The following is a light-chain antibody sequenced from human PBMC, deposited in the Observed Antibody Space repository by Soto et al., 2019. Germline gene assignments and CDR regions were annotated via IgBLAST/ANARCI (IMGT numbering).Light chain of an antibody. CDR2: EDN. V-gene: IGLV6-57*04. CDR3: QSYDSSTVV. J-gene: IGLJ2*01. Sequence: NFMLTQPHSVSESPGKTVTISCTRSSGSIASNYVQWYQQRPGSAPTTVIYEDNQRPSGVPDRFSGSTDGSSNSASLTISGLRTEDEADYYCQSYDSSTVVFGGGTKLTV. CDR1: SGSIASNY.